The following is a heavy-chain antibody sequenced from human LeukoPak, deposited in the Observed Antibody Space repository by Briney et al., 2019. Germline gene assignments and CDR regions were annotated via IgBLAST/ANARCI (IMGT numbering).Heavy chain of an antibody. CDR1: GYTFTSYY. CDR2: INPSGGST. Sequence: ASVKVSCKASGYTFTSYYMRWVRQAPGQGLEWMGIINPSGGSTSYAQKFQGRVTMTRDTSTSTVYMELSSLRSEDSAVYYCARDIPTQWLHPPYNWFDPWGQGTLVTVSS. CDR3: ARDIPTQWLHPPYNWFDP. D-gene: IGHD5-24*01. J-gene: IGHJ5*02. V-gene: IGHV1-46*01.